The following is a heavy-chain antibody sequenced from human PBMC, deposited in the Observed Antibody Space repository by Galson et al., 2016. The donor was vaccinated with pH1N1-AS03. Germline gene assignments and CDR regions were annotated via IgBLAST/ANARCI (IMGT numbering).Heavy chain of an antibody. V-gene: IGHV4-61*01. Sequence: QVQLQESGPGLVKPSETLSLTCSVSGAPITSGSHYWTWIRQLPGTGLAWIGYIYYSGTTKFNPSLATRVSMSVDRTKGQFSLNLMSVTAADTAVYYCARDGQLWPHYYPLDVWGQGTTVTVSS. CDR2: IYYSGTT. J-gene: IGHJ6*02. CDR1: GAPITSGSHY. CDR3: ARDGQLWPHYYPLDV. D-gene: IGHD3-22*01.